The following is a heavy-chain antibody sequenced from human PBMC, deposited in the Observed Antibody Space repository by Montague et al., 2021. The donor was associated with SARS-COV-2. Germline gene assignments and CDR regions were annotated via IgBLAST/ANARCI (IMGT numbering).Heavy chain of an antibody. Sequence: SLRLSCAASRFTFSDFWMNWVRQAPGKGLEWVADIRHDGSEQSYVYSXXGLFTISRDNAKNSLYLQMNSLRAEDTAVYYCARGSTGWYAIFGHYGMDVWGQGTTVTVSS. D-gene: IGHD6-19*01. CDR1: RFTFSDFW. CDR2: IRHDGSEQ. J-gene: IGHJ6*02. V-gene: IGHV3-7*01. CDR3: ARGSTGWYAIFGHYGMDV.